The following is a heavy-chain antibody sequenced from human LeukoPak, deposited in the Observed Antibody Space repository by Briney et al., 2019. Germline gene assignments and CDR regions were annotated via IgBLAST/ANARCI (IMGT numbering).Heavy chain of an antibody. CDR1: GFTVTSNY. J-gene: IGHJ3*02. CDR3: AKEVRGDAFDI. V-gene: IGHV3-66*01. CDR2: IYSDGTT. Sequence: GGSLRLSCAVSGFTVTSNYMSWVRQAPGKGLEWVSVIYSDGTTYYADSVKGRFTISRDTSKNTLYLQMNSLRAEDTAVYYCAKEVRGDAFDIWGRGTMVTVSS. D-gene: IGHD3-16*01.